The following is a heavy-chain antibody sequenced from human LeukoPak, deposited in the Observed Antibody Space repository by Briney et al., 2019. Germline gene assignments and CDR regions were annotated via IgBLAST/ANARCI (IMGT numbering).Heavy chain of an antibody. V-gene: IGHV1-2*06. D-gene: IGHD5-12*01. Sequence: GASVKVSCKTSGYTFSSYTITWVRQAPGQGLEWMGRIKPNSGGTNYGQKFQGRVTMTRDTSISIAYMELSNLRSDDTAVYYCARYLGGYDYFDYWGQGTLVTVSS. J-gene: IGHJ4*02. CDR1: GYTFSSYT. CDR3: ARYLGGYDYFDY. CDR2: IKPNSGGT.